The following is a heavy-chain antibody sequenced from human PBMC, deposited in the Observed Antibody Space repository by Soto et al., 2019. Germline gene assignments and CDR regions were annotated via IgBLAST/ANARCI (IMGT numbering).Heavy chain of an antibody. D-gene: IGHD2-15*01. CDR2: IYYSGST. V-gene: IGHV4-39*01. CDR3: ARLAVAGYCSGGSCYSDEVNWFDP. Sequence: QLQLQESGPGLVKPSETLSLTCNVSGGSISSSSYYWGWIRQPTGKGLEWIGNIYYSGSTYYNPSLKSRVTISVDTSKNQFSLKLSSVTAADTAVYYCARLAVAGYCSGGSCYSDEVNWFDPWGQGTLVTVSS. CDR1: GGSISSSSYY. J-gene: IGHJ5*02.